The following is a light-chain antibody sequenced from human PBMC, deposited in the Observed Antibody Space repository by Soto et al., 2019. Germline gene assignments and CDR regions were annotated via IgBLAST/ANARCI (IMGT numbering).Light chain of an antibody. CDR2: DAS. J-gene: IGKJ2*01. CDR1: QSISSW. Sequence: DIPMTQSPSTLSASVGDRVTITCRASQSISSWLAWYQQKPGKAPKLLIYDASSLGSGVPSRFSGSGSGTEFTLTISSLQPDDFATYYCQQYNSYLYTFGQGTKLEIK. CDR3: QQYNSYLYT. V-gene: IGKV1-5*01.